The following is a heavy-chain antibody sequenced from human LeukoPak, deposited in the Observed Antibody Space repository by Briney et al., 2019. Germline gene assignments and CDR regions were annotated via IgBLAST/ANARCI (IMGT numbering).Heavy chain of an antibody. Sequence: ASVKVSCKASGYTFTSYDNNWVRQATGQGLEWMGWMNPNSGNTGYAQKFQGRVTMTRNTSISTAYMELSSLRSEDTAVYYCARGISGLWFGNYYYYYYMDVWGKGTTVTVSS. CDR1: GYTFTSYD. V-gene: IGHV1-8*01. J-gene: IGHJ6*03. CDR2: MNPNSGNT. D-gene: IGHD3-10*01. CDR3: ARGISGLWFGNYYYYYYMDV.